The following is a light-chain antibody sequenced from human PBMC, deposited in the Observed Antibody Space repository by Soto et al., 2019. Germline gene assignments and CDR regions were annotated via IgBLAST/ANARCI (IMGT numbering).Light chain of an antibody. CDR1: QSVLYSSNNKNY. CDR2: WAS. Sequence: DIVMTQSPDSLAVSLGERATINCKSSQSVLYSSNNKNYLAWYQQKPGQPPKLLIYWASTRQSGVPDRFSGSGSGTDFPLTISRLQAEDVAVYYCQQYYSPWTFGQGTKVEIK. CDR3: QQYYSPWT. V-gene: IGKV4-1*01. J-gene: IGKJ1*01.